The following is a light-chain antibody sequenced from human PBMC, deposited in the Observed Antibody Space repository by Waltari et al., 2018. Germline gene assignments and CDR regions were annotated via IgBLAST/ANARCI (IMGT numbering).Light chain of an antibody. CDR3: QQCYSTPYT. Sequence: EIVMTQSPATLSVSPGERATLSCRASQSVSSNLAWYQQKPGQAPRLLIYGASTRATGIPAGLSGSGSGTEFTLTISSLQSEDFAVYYCQQCYSTPYTFGQGTKLEIK. J-gene: IGKJ2*01. V-gene: IGKV3-15*01. CDR2: GAS. CDR1: QSVSSN.